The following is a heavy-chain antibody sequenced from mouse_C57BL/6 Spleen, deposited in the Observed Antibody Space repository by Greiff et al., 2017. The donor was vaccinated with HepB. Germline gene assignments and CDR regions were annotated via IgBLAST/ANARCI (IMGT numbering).Heavy chain of an antibody. Sequence: EVQLQQSGPELVKPGASVKISCKASGYTFTDYYMNWVKQSNGKSLEWIGDINPNNGGTSYNQKFKGKATLTVDKSSSTAYMELRSLTSEDSAVYYCARSGYVGYYFDYWGQGTTLTVSS. CDR2: INPNNGGT. V-gene: IGHV1-26*01. J-gene: IGHJ2*01. CDR1: GYTFTDYY. CDR3: ARSGYVGYYFDY. D-gene: IGHD1-2*01.